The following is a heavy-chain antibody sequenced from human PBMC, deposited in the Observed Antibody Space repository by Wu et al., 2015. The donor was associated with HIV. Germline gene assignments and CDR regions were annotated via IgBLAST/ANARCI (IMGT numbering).Heavy chain of an antibody. CDR3: ATDAIRRDAYNFGSGLAY. CDR1: GYTFSDYY. J-gene: IGHJ4*02. CDR2: VDPEDGET. D-gene: IGHD5-24*01. Sequence: EVHLVQSGAEVXRPGTTVKISCKVSGYTFSDYYIHWVQQAPGGGLEWMGLVDPEDGETIYAERFQGRVTITADTSVDTAYMELSSLRYEDTALYYCATDAIRRDAYNFGSGLAYWGQGSLVTVSS. V-gene: IGHV1-69-2*01.